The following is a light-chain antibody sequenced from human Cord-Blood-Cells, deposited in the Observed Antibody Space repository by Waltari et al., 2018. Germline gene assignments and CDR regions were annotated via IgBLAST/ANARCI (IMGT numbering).Light chain of an antibody. CDR3: QQRSNWPT. CDR2: DAS. V-gene: IGKV3-11*01. CDR1: QIVSSY. Sequence: EIVLTQSPATLSLSPGERATLSCRASQIVSSYLAWYQQKPGKAPRLLIYDASNSATGIPARFSGSGSGTDFPLTISSLEPEDFAVYYCQQRSNWPTFGQGTKVEIK. J-gene: IGKJ1*01.